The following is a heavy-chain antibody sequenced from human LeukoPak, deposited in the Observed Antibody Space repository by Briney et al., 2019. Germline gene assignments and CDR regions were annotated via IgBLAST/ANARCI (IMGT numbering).Heavy chain of an antibody. V-gene: IGHV4-4*02. J-gene: IGHJ4*02. D-gene: IGHD6-6*01. CDR1: GGSISSSNW. CDR3: ARIYSSSHQGIDY. CDR2: IYHSGST. Sequence: SETLSLTCAVSGGSISSSNWWSWVRQPPGKGLGWIGEIYHSGSTNYNPSLKSRVAISVDKSKNQFSLKLSSVTAADTAVYYCARIYSSSHQGIDYWGQGTLVTVSS.